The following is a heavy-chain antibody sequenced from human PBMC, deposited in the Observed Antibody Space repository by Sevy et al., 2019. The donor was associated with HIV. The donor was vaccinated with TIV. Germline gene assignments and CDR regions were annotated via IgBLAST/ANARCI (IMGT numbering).Heavy chain of an antibody. Sequence: ASVKVSCMVSGYTLSKLSMHWVRQAPGKGPEWMGGFDPEDGETIYAQKFQGRVTMTEDTSTDIAYMELSRLRSEDTTVYYCATLDFWSDYPLYGMDVWGQGTTVTVSS. V-gene: IGHV1-24*01. CDR1: GYTLSKLS. CDR2: FDPEDGET. J-gene: IGHJ6*02. D-gene: IGHD3-3*01. CDR3: ATLDFWSDYPLYGMDV.